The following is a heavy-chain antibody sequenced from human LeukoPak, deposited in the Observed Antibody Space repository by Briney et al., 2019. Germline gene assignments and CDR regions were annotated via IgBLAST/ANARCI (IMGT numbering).Heavy chain of an antibody. J-gene: IGHJ3*02. D-gene: IGHD3-22*01. V-gene: IGHV3-30*18. CDR3: VKGTYYDGGGLAFDI. Sequence: GRSLRLSCAASAFTFSTYGMHWVRQAPGKGLEWVALISYAGSNQYYADSVKGRFTISRDNSKNTLYLQMNSLRAEDTAVYYCVKGTYYDGGGLAFDIWGQGTMVTVSS. CDR2: ISYAGSNQ. CDR1: AFTFSTYG.